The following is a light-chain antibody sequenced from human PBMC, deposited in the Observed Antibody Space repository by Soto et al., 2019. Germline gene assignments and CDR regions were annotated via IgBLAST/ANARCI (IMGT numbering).Light chain of an antibody. V-gene: IGKV1-5*03. CDR3: QQYNNYPLT. CDR2: KAS. CDR1: QSISSW. Sequence: DIQMTQSPSTLSASVGDRVTITCRASQSISSWLDWYQQKPGKAPKLLIYKASSLESGVPSRFSGSGSGTEFTLTISSLQPDDFATYYCQQYNNYPLTFGGGTKGEIK. J-gene: IGKJ4*01.